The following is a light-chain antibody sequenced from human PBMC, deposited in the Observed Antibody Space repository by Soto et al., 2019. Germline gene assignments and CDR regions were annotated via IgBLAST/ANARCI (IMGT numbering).Light chain of an antibody. V-gene: IGLV4-69*01. CDR1: SGHSSYA. J-gene: IGLJ1*01. Sequence: QSVLTQSPSASASLGASVKLTCTLSSGHSSYAIAWHQQQPEKGPRYLMKLNSDGSHSKGDGIPDRFSGSSAGAERYLPISRLQSEDEADYYCQTWGTGSQYAVGTGTKLTVL. CDR3: QTWGTGSQYA. CDR2: LNSDGSH.